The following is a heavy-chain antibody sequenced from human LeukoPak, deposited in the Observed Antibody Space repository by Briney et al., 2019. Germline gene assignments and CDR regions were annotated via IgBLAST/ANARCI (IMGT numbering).Heavy chain of an antibody. V-gene: IGHV3-53*01. CDR2: IYGDGTT. D-gene: IGHD3-10*01. CDR1: GFTVSGTY. J-gene: IGHJ5*02. CDR3: ARDRAGTQSWFELDL. Sequence: GGSLRLTCIVSGFTVSGTYMDWVRQAPGKGLEWVSLIYGDGTTVYAVSVKGRFTISRDTSKNMVHLQMDSLRPEDSAVYYCARDRAGTQSWFELDLWGQGTLVTVSS.